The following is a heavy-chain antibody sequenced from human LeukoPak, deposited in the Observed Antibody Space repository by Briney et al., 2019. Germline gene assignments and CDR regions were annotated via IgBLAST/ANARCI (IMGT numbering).Heavy chain of an antibody. D-gene: IGHD2-15*01. J-gene: IGHJ4*02. V-gene: IGHV1-18*01. CDR2: ISAYNDNT. CDR3: ARYVPNCSGGSCYVGFDY. CDR1: GCTFTSYG. Sequence: ASVKVSCKACGCTFTSYGISWVRQAAGQGREWMGWISAYNDNTNYAQKLQRRVTMTTDTYTSTAYKELRSLRPDDTAVYYCARYVPNCSGGSCYVGFDYWGQGTLVTVSS.